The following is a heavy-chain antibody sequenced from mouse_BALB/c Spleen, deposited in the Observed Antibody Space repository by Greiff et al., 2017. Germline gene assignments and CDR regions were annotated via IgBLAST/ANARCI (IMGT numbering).Heavy chain of an antibody. CDR1: GFTFSSYA. D-gene: IGHD2-3*01. CDR2: ISSGGST. Sequence: QVESGGGLVKPGGSLKLSCAASGFTFSSYAMSWVRQTPEKRLEWVASISSGGSTYYPDSVKGRFTIFRDNARNILYLQMSSLRSEDTAMYYCARGDDWFAYWGQGTLVTVSA. J-gene: IGHJ3*01. V-gene: IGHV5-6-5*01. CDR3: ARGDDWFAY.